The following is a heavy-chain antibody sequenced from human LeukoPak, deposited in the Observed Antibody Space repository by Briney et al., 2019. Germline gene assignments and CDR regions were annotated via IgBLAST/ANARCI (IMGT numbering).Heavy chain of an antibody. CDR2: ISGSGGGT. CDR1: GFTFSSYA. V-gene: IGHV3-23*01. D-gene: IGHD6-19*01. CDR3: AKDLGSGWYYPFDY. Sequence: GGSLRLSCAASGFTFSSYAMSWVRQAPGKGLEWVSAISGSGGGTYYADSVKGRFTISRDNSKNTLYLQMHSLRAEDTAVYYCAKDLGSGWYYPFDYWGQGTLVTVSS. J-gene: IGHJ4*02.